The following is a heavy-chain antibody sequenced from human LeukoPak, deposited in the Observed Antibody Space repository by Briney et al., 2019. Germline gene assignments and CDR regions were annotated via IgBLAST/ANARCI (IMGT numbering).Heavy chain of an antibody. CDR3: ATGIAAAGPPRGY. V-gene: IGHV3-21*01. CDR1: GFTLSSYS. CDR2: ISSSSSYI. J-gene: IGHJ4*02. D-gene: IGHD6-13*01. Sequence: PGGSLRLSCAASGFTLSSYSMNWVRQAPGKGLGWVSSISSSSSYIYYADSVKGRFTISRDNAKNSLYLQMNSLRAEDTAVYYCATGIAAAGPPRGYWGQGTLVTVSS.